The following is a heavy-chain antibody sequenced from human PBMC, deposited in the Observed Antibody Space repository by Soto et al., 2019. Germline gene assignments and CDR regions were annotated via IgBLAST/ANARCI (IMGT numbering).Heavy chain of an antibody. CDR2: IYYSGST. J-gene: IGHJ3*02. CDR1: GGSISSSSYY. Sequence: SETLSLTCTVSGGSISSSSYYWGWIRQPPGKGLEWIGSIYYSGSTYYNPSLKSRVTISVDTSKNQFSLKLSSVTAADTAVYYCARLFPITMIVVAPGADAFDIWGQGTMVTVSS. D-gene: IGHD3-22*01. CDR3: ARLFPITMIVVAPGADAFDI. V-gene: IGHV4-39*01.